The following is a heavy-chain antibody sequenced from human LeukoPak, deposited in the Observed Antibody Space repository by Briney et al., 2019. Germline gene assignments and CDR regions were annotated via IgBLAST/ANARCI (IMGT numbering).Heavy chain of an antibody. J-gene: IGHJ4*02. CDR3: ARDRDSSGWHVADY. CDR2: ISPNNGNT. CDR1: GYTFTSYY. D-gene: IGHD6-19*01. V-gene: IGHV1-18*04. Sequence: GASVKVSCKASGYTFTSYYIHWVRQAPGQGLEWMGWISPNNGNTNYAQKFQGRVTMTTDTPTSTAYMEMRSLRSDDTAVYYCARDRDSSGWHVADYWGQGTLVTVSS.